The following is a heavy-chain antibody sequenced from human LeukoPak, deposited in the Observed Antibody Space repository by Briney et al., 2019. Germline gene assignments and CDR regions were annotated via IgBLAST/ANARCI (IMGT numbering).Heavy chain of an antibody. V-gene: IGHV4-31*02. CDR2: IYNTGSA. CDR3: ASTHCASPSCYSYYYSGLDV. D-gene: IGHD2-2*01. CDR1: GFTFSSYS. Sequence: LRLSCAASGFTFSSYSMNWIRQHPGQGLEWIGHIYNTGSAYYNPSLMSRVSISIDTSENQFSLKLSSVTAADTAVYYCASTHCASPSCYSYYYSGLDVWGQGTTVIVSS. J-gene: IGHJ6*02.